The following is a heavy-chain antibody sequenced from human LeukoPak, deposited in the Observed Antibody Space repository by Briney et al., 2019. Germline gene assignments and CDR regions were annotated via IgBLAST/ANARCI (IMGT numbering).Heavy chain of an antibody. J-gene: IGHJ4*02. Sequence: ASVKVSCKASGYTLTKYVVHWVRQAPGQRPEWMGWIKAGNGDTKYSPNFQGRVTITRDTSASTAYMELSSLTSEDTALYYCARDDCGATCYPGGYWGQGTLVTVSS. CDR1: GYTLTKYV. CDR2: IKAGNGDT. CDR3: ARDDCGATCYPGGY. V-gene: IGHV1-3*01. D-gene: IGHD2-21*01.